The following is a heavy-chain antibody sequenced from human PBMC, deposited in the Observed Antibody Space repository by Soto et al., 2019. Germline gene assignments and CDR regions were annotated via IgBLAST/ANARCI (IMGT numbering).Heavy chain of an antibody. J-gene: IGHJ4*02. CDR1: GGTFSSYA. CDR2: IIPIFGTA. Sequence: QVQLVQSGAEVKKPGSSVKVSCKASGGTFSSYAIDWVRQAPGQGLEWMGGIIPIFGTADYAQKFQGRVTITADESTSTAYMGLSSLRSEDTAVYYSARGQTGGGWGYYFDYWGQGTLVTVSS. D-gene: IGHD3-16*01. CDR3: ARGQTGGGWGYYFDY. V-gene: IGHV1-69*12.